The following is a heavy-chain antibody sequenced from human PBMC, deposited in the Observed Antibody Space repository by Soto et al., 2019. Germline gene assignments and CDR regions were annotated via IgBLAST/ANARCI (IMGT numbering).Heavy chain of an antibody. CDR3: ARDPSIVAPTPPYYYYGLDV. D-gene: IGHD5-12*01. Sequence: QVQLVQSGAEVKKPGASVKVSCKAVGYTFDNYGISWVRQAPGQGLEWMGWISAYNGNTNYAQKFQGRVTMTTDTDTSTADMELRSLRSDDTAVYYWARDPSIVAPTPPYYYYGLDVWGPGTTVTVSS. CDR1: GYTFDNYG. V-gene: IGHV1-18*04. CDR2: ISAYNGNT. J-gene: IGHJ6*02.